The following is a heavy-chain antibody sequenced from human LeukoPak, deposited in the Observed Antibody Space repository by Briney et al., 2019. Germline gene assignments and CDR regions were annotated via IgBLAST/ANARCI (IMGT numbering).Heavy chain of an antibody. CDR1: GFTFDDYG. J-gene: IGHJ1*01. CDR3: ARDSSYDSSGYYTI. Sequence: GGSLRLSCAASGFTFDDYGMSWVRQAPGKGLEWVSGINWNGGSTGYADSVKGRFTISRDNAKNSLYLQMNSLRVEDTALYYCARDSSYDSSGYYTIWGQGTLVTVSS. V-gene: IGHV3-20*04. CDR2: INWNGGST. D-gene: IGHD3-22*01.